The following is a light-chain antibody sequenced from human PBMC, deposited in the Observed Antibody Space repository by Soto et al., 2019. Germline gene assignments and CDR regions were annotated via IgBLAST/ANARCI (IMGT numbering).Light chain of an antibody. CDR1: QSVSSY. CDR3: QQYNNWPRT. J-gene: IGKJ1*01. CDR2: GAS. Sequence: EIVLTQSPCTLSLSPGERATLSCRACQSVSSYLAWYQQKPGQAPRLLIYGASTRATGIPARFSGSGSGTEFTLTISSLQSEDFAVYYCQQYNNWPRTFGQGTKV. V-gene: IGKV3-15*01.